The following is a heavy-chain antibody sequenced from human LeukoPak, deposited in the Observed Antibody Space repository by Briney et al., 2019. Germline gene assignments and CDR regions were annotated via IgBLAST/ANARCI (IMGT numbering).Heavy chain of an antibody. CDR1: GGSISSYY. J-gene: IGHJ4*02. D-gene: IGHD1-26*01. V-gene: IGHV4-59*01. Sequence: SETLSLTCTVSGGSISSYYWSWIRQPPGKGLEWIGYIYYSGSTNYNPSLKSRVTISVDTSKNQFSLKLSSVTAADTAVYYCARSIWSYSSSFDYWGQGTLVTVSS. CDR3: ARSIWSYSSSFDY. CDR2: IYYSGST.